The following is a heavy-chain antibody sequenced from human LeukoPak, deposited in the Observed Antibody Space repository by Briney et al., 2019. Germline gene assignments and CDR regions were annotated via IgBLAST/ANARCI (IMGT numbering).Heavy chain of an antibody. J-gene: IGHJ6*02. V-gene: IGHV4-59*01. CDR1: GGSISSYY. Sequence: SETLSLTCTVSGGSISSYYWSWIRQPPGKGLEWIGYIYYSGSTNYNPSLKSRVTLSVETSKNQFSLKLSSVTAADTAVYYCARDSPFYGMDVWGQGTTVTVSS. CDR3: ARDSPFYGMDV. CDR2: IYYSGST.